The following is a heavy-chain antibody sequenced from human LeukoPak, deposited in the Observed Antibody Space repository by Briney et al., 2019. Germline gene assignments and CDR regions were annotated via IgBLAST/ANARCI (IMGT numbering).Heavy chain of an antibody. V-gene: IGHV3-74*01. J-gene: IGHJ4*02. D-gene: IGHD5-18*01. Sequence: GGSLRLSCAASGFSFSNYWMDWVRQAPGKGLVWVSRINTDGSRTTYVDSVKGRFTISRDNDKNTLYLQMNSLRAEDTAVYYCGRGPPEYSYGGQDHWGQGALVTVSS. CDR2: INTDGSRT. CDR1: GFSFSNYW. CDR3: GRGPPEYSYGGQDH.